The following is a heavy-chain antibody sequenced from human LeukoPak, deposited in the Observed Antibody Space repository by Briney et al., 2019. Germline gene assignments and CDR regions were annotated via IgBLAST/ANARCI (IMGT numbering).Heavy chain of an antibody. J-gene: IGHJ4*02. Sequence: GGSLSLSCTASGFTFSSYWMSWVRQAPGKGLEWVANIKQDGSQKYYVNSVKGRFTISRDNAENSLFLQMSSLRAEDTATYYCAREMITDYFDYWGQGALVTVSS. CDR1: GFTFSSYW. V-gene: IGHV3-7*01. CDR3: AREMITDYFDY. D-gene: IGHD3-16*01. CDR2: IKQDGSQK.